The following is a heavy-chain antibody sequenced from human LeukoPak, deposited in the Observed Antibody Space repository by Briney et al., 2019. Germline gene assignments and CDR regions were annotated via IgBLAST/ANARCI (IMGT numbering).Heavy chain of an antibody. CDR3: AAYYYDSSGYYPYYSDY. Sequence: SETLSLTCTVSGGSISSYYWSWIRQPPGKGLEWIGYIYYSGSTNYNPSLKSRVTISVDTSKNQFSLKLSSVTAADTAVYYCAAYYYDSSGYYPYYSDYWGQGTLVTVSS. J-gene: IGHJ4*02. D-gene: IGHD3-22*01. CDR1: GGSISSYY. CDR2: IYYSGST. V-gene: IGHV4-59*08.